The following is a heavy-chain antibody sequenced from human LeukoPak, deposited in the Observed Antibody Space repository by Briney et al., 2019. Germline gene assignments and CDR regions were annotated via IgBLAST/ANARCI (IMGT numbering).Heavy chain of an antibody. D-gene: IGHD3-9*01. J-gene: IGHJ4*02. V-gene: IGHV3-23*01. CDR1: GFTFSSYA. CDR3: AKSRNFDWLPSDY. Sequence: PGGSLRLSCAAPGFTFSSYAMSWVRQAPGKGLEWVSGISGSGGSTYYADSVKGRFTISRDNSKNTLYLQMNSLRAEDTALYYCAKSRNFDWLPSDYWGQGTLVTVSS. CDR2: ISGSGGST.